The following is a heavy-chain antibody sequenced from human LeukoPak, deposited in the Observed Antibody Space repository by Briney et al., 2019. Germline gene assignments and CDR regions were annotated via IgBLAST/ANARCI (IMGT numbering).Heavy chain of an antibody. V-gene: IGHV4-59*08. J-gene: IGHJ3*02. Sequence: PSETLSLTCTVSGGSISSYYWTWIRQPPGKGLEWIGYVYYSGSTDYNPSLKSRVTISVDTSNKQFSLNLSSETAADTAVYYCARRCSGPTCYTDAYDIWGQGTMVTVSS. D-gene: IGHD2-2*02. CDR1: GGSISSYY. CDR2: VYYSGST. CDR3: ARRCSGPTCYTDAYDI.